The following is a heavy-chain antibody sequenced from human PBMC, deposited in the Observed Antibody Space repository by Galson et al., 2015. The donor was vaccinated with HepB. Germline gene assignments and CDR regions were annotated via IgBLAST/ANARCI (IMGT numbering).Heavy chain of an antibody. CDR1: GFTFGDYA. J-gene: IGHJ4*02. V-gene: IGHV3-49*04. CDR3: TSQLTPQLWLKQGNY. CDR2: IRSKAYGGTT. D-gene: IGHD5-18*01. Sequence: SLRLSCAASGFTFGDYAMSWVRQAPGKGLEWVGFIRSKAYGGTTEYAASVKGRFTISRDDSKSIAYLQMNSLKTEDTAVYYCTSQLTPQLWLKQGNYWGQGTLVTVSS.